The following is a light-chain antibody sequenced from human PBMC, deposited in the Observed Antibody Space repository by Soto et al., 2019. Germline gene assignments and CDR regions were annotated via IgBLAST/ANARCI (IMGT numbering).Light chain of an antibody. J-gene: IGKJ4*01. CDR2: AAS. CDR1: QGIGSW. Sequence: DIQMTQSPSSVSASVGDRVTITCRASQGIGSWLAWYQQKPGKDPNLLIFAASSLQSGVPSRFSGSGSGTDFNLTISSLQTEDFATYYCQQADSFTLTFGGGTKVDIK. V-gene: IGKV1-12*01. CDR3: QQADSFTLT.